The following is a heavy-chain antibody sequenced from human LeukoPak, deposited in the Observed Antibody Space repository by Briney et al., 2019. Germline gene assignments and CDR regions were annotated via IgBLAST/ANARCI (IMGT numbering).Heavy chain of an antibody. Sequence: GRSLRLSCAASGFTFSSYGMHWVRQAPGKGLERVAVISYDRSNKYYADSVKGRFTISRDNSKNTLYLQMNSLRAEDTAVYYCAKDSEGYWGQGTLVTVSS. CDR2: ISYDRSNK. J-gene: IGHJ4*02. V-gene: IGHV3-30*18. CDR1: GFTFSSYG. D-gene: IGHD1-14*01. CDR3: AKDSEGY.